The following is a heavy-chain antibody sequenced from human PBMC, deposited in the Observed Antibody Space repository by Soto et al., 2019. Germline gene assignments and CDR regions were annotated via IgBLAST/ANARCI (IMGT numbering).Heavy chain of an antibody. CDR3: TKEIFTGSGAAFDI. J-gene: IGHJ3*02. D-gene: IGHD6-19*01. CDR2: NSGSGAIT. CDR1: GFTFSNYA. Sequence: GGSLRLSCAASGFTFSNYAMIWVRQAPGKGLEWVSINSGSGAITYDADSVKGRFTISRDNSKNTLYLQINTLRAEDTAIYYCTKEIFTGSGAAFDIWGQATRVTVAS. V-gene: IGHV3-23*01.